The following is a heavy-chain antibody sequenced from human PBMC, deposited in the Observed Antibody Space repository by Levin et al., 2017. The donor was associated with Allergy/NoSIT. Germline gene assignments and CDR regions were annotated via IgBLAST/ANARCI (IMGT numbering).Heavy chain of an antibody. CDR3: ARGGALLFPPNLNWFDP. CDR1: GYTFTSYD. D-gene: IGHD2-2*01. Sequence: ASVKVSCKASGYTFTSYDINWVRQATGQGLEWMGWMNPNSGNTGYAQKFQGRVTMTRNTPISTAYMELSSLRSEDTAVYYCARGGALLFPPNLNWFDPWGQGTLVTVSS. V-gene: IGHV1-8*01. J-gene: IGHJ5*02. CDR2: MNPNSGNT.